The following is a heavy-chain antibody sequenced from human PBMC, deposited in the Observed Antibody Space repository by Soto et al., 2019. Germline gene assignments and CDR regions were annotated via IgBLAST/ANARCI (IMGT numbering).Heavy chain of an antibody. CDR1: GFTFSSYS. J-gene: IGHJ4*02. V-gene: IGHV3-23*01. CDR2: VSIGVST. Sequence: GGSLRLTCTASGFTFSSYSIGWVRQGPWKGLEWVAVVSIGVSTHYADSVRGRFTISRDNYTNTPSVQMNRVTAEDTAGYSCATRRGVAGHFEYCGQGA. D-gene: IGHD1-26*01. CDR3: ATRRGVAGHFEY.